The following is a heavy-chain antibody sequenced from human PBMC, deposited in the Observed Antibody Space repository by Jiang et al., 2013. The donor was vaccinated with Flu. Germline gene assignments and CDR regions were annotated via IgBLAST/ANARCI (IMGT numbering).Heavy chain of an antibody. Sequence: PGLVKPSETLSLTCTVSGGSISSSSYYWGWIRQPPGKGLEWIGSIYYSGSTYYNPSLKSRVTISVDTSKNQFSLKLSSVTAADTAVYYCARWGHSFDYWGQGTLVTVSS. D-gene: IGHD3-16*01. V-gene: IGHV4-39*01. CDR3: ARWGHSFDY. CDR1: GGSISSSSYY. CDR2: IYYSGST. J-gene: IGHJ4*02.